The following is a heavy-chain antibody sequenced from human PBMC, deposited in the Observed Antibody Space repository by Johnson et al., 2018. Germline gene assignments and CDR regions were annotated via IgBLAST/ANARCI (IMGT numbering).Heavy chain of an antibody. V-gene: IGHV3-9*01. J-gene: IGHJ3*02. CDR1: GFNFDDYA. CDR2: IIWNSGTS. CDR3: VKGPYFDWLTEGGAFDM. Sequence: VQLVQSGGGLVQPGRSLRVSCAASGFNFDDYAMHWVRQAPGKGLEWVSGIIWNSGTSGYADSVKGLFIISRENGQDSLYLQMNSLRPEATALYYWVKGPYFDWLTEGGAFDMWGQGTMVTVSS. D-gene: IGHD3-9*01.